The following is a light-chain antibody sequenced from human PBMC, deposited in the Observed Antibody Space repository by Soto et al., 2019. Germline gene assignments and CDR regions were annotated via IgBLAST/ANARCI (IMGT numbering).Light chain of an antibody. V-gene: IGKV3-15*01. CDR2: GAS. CDR1: QSISDT. Sequence: EIGMTQSPATLSVSPGGRATLSCRASQSISDTLAWYQQKPGQAPRLLIYGASKGATGFPARFSGSGSGTDFTLTISSLQSEDFAVYYCQQYNNWPWTFGQGTKV. J-gene: IGKJ1*01. CDR3: QQYNNWPWT.